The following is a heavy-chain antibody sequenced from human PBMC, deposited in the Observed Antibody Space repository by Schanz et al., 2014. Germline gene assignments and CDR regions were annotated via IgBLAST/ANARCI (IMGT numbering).Heavy chain of an antibody. J-gene: IGHJ4*02. D-gene: IGHD6-19*01. V-gene: IGHV3-11*05. CDR3: AASSGWHPSTDY. CDR1: GFVFGDYY. CDR2: ISDSGTYT. Sequence: QVQVVQSGGCLVKPGGSLRLSCAASGFVFGDYYMTWIRQAPGKGLEWLSYISDSGTYTNYADSVKGRFTISRDNAKSSLYLQMNSLRVEDTAVYYCAASSGWHPSTDYWGQGILXTVSS.